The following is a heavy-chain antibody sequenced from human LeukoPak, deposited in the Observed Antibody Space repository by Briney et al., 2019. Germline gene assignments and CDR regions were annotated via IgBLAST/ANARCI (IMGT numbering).Heavy chain of an antibody. V-gene: IGHV3-53*01. J-gene: IGHJ4*02. CDR3: AKVLPKVVVVPAFDY. D-gene: IGHD2-2*01. CDR2: IYSGDNT. Sequence: PGGSLRLSCAASGFTVSNNYMSRVRQAPGKGLEWVSVIYSGDNTYYVESVKGRFTISRDNSKNTLYLQMNSLRAEDTAVYYCAKVLPKVVVVPAFDYWGQGTLVTVSS. CDR1: GFTVSNNY.